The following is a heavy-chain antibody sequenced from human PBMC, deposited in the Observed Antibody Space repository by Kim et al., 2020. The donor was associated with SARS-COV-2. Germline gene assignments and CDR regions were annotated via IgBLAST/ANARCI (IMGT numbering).Heavy chain of an antibody. CDR3: ARGGYSSSYYPEKEYFDY. CDR2: TSTSGNTI. CDR1: GFTFRDYY. J-gene: IGHJ4*02. V-gene: IGHV3-11*01. Sequence: GGSLRLSCAASGFTFRDYYISWIRQAPGKGLEWLSYTSTSGNTIYYADSVKGRFTISRDNTKNSLYLQVNSLSAEDTAVYYCARGGYSSSYYPEKEYFDYWGQGTLVTVSS. D-gene: IGHD3-22*01.